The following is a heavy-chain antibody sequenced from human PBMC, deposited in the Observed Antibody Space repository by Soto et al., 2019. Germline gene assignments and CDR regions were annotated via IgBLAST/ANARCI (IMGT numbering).Heavy chain of an antibody. CDR2: IYYSGST. CDR3: AGSPDSSGYYPRRDYSGMDA. V-gene: IGHV4-30-4*01. D-gene: IGHD3-22*01. CDR1: GGSISSGDYY. Sequence: SETLSLTCTVSGGSISSGDYYWSWIRQPPGKGLEWIGYIYYSGSTYYNPSLKSRVTISVDTSKNQFSLKLSSVTAADTAVYYCAGSPDSSGYYPRRDYSGMDAWGQGTTVTVS. J-gene: IGHJ6*02.